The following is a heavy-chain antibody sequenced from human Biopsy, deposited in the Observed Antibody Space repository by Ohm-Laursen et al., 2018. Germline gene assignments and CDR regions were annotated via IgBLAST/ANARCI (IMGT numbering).Heavy chain of an antibody. CDR1: GGSISSDY. V-gene: IGHV4-59*01. Sequence: SETLSLTCTVSGGSISSDYWRWIRQTPGKGLEWIGYIYYSGSTNYNPSLKSRVTISVDTSKNQFPLRLNSVTAADTAVYYCARATNSTGWPYYYFYGMDVWGQGTTVTVSS. CDR2: IYYSGST. CDR3: ARATNSTGWPYYYFYGMDV. D-gene: IGHD2/OR15-2a*01. J-gene: IGHJ6*02.